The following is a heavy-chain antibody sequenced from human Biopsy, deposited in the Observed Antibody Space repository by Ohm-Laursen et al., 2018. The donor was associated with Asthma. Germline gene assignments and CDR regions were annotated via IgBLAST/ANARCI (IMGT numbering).Heavy chain of an antibody. CDR3: ARTYYDFLTGQVNDAFAT. V-gene: IGHV1-3*01. D-gene: IGHD3-9*01. CDR1: GYTFINYA. J-gene: IGHJ3*02. CDR2: INAGNGNT. Sequence: VKVSCKASGYTFINYAIHWVRQAPGQRLEWMGWINAGNGNTKYSQKVQGRVTITRDTSASTAYMDLSSLRSEDTAVYYCARTYYDFLTGQVNDAFATWGQGTMVTVSS.